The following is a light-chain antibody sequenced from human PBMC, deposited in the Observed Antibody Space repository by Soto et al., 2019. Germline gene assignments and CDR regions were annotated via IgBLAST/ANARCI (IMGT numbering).Light chain of an antibody. CDR2: GAS. CDR3: QQYSRSPRT. Sequence: EIVLTQSPCTLSFSPWERSTLSCRASQSVTSNYLAWYQQKPGQAPRLLIYGASNRATGIPDRFSGSGSETDFTLTISRLEPEDFAVYYCQQYSRSPRTFGQGTKVDIK. CDR1: QSVTSNY. V-gene: IGKV3-20*01. J-gene: IGKJ1*01.